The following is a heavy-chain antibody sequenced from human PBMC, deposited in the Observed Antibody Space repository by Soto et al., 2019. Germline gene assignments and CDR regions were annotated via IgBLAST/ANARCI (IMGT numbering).Heavy chain of an antibody. CDR1: GFSLSTSGVG. CDR3: VHRQDSSGFDY. D-gene: IGHD6-19*01. Sequence: QITLKESGPTLVKPTQTLTLTCTFSGFSLSTSGVGVGWIRQPPGKALEWLALIFWDDDKRYSPSLKSRLTNTKDTPKPLVVLTMTTMDPVDTATYSCVHRQDSSGFDYWGQGTLVTVSS. J-gene: IGHJ4*02. V-gene: IGHV2-5*02. CDR2: IFWDDDK.